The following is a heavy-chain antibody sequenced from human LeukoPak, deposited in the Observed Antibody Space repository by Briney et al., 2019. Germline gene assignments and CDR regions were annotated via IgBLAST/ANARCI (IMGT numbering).Heavy chain of an antibody. J-gene: IGHJ2*01. CDR1: GFTFSSYA. Sequence: GGSLRLSCAASGFTFSSYAMHWVRQAPGKGLEWVAVISYDGSNKYYADSVKGRFTVSRDNSKNTLYLHMTSLKTEDTAVYYCSTERSDGYNYRGFFDLWGRGILVTVSS. CDR3: STERSDGYNYRGFFDL. D-gene: IGHD5-24*01. CDR2: ISYDGSNK. V-gene: IGHV3-30-3*01.